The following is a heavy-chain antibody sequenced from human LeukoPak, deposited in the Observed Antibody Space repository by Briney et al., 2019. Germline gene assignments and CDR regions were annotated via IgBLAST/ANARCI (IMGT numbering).Heavy chain of an antibody. CDR3: ARDLSATARAYDY. CDR1: GFILSDYN. V-gene: IGHV3-21*01. CDR2: IANSGTYI. Sequence: PGGSLRLFCAASGFILSDYNMKWVRQAPGKGLEWVSFIANSGTYITYADSVKGRFTISRDNAKNSLYLKMNSLRAEDTAVYYCARDLSATARAYDYWGQGTLVTVSS. J-gene: IGHJ4*02. D-gene: IGHD1-26*01.